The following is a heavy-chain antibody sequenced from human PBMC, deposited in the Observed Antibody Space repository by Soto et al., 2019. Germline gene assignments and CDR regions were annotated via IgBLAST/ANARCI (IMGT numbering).Heavy chain of an antibody. CDR3: AKGGWLVFHWFAP. J-gene: IGHJ5*02. V-gene: IGHV3-23*01. CDR1: GFTFSSYA. CDR2: ISGSGGST. D-gene: IGHD6-19*01. Sequence: EVQLLESGGGLVQPGGSLRLSCAASGFTFSSYAMSWVRQAPGKGLEWVSAISGSGGSTYYADSVKGRFTISRDNSKKTLYLKMNSLRAEDTAVYYCAKGGWLVFHWFAPWGQGTLVTVSS.